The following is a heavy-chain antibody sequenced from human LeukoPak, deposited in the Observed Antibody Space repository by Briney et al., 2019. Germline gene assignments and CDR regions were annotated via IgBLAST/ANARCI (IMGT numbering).Heavy chain of an antibody. J-gene: IGHJ6*02. CDR3: SASRPHYGDYYGLDV. D-gene: IGHD4/OR15-4a*01. V-gene: IGHV3-48*03. Sequence: GGSLRLSCVASGFDFIIYEMNWIRQAPGKGLEWVSYISNTGSTIYYADSVQGRFTISRDNAKNSLHLQMNSLRAEDTAVYFCSASRPHYGDYYGLDVWGHGTTVTVSS. CDR1: GFDFIIYE. CDR2: ISNTGSTI.